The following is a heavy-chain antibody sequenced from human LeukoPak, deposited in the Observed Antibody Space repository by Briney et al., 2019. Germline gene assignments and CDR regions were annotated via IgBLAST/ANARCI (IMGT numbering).Heavy chain of an antibody. CDR3: ARGFGDYDFWSGYYVYFDY. J-gene: IGHJ4*02. V-gene: IGHV1-8*01. CDR1: GYTFTSYD. CDR2: MNPNSGNT. Sequence: ASVKVSCKASGYTFTSYDINWVRQATGQGLEWMGWMNPNSGNTGYAQKFQGRVTMTRNTSISTAYMELSSLRSEDTVVFDCARGFGDYDFWSGYYVYFDYWGQGTLVTVSS. D-gene: IGHD3-3*01.